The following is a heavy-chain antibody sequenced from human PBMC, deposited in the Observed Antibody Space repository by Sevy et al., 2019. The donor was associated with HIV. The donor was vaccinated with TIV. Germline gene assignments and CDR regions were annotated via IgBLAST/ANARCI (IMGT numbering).Heavy chain of an antibody. CDR2: IKGDGSDK. D-gene: IGHD3-16*01. CDR3: AHETIGRFDS. J-gene: IGHJ4*02. CDR1: GFTFSVYW. Sequence: GGSLRLSCAASGFTFSVYWMNWVRQAPGKGLEWVANIKGDGSDKHYVDSVEGRFTISRDNGKNLLYLQMNSLRVEDMAVYYCAHETIGRFDSWGQGTLVTVSS. V-gene: IGHV3-7*01.